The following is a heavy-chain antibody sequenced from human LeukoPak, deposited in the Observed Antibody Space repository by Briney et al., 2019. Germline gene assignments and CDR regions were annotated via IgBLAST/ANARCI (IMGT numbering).Heavy chain of an antibody. CDR3: AKGAGVGFDY. J-gene: IGHJ4*02. V-gene: IGHV3-30*02. Sequence: GGSLRLSCAASGFSFRSCGMHWVRQAPGKGLEWVTFIQYDGSNKYYADSVKGRFTFFRDNSKSTLFLQMNSLRPADTPVYYCAKGAGVGFDYWGQGTLVTVSS. D-gene: IGHD3-3*01. CDR2: IQYDGSNK. CDR1: GFSFRSCG.